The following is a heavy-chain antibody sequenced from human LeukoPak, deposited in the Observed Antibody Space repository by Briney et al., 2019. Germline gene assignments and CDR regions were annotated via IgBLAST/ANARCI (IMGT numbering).Heavy chain of an antibody. V-gene: IGHV4-59*01. CDR3: ARKAYCGGDCSPRHWYFDL. Sequence: SETLSLTCAVSDGSITPFYWSWIRQPSGKGLEWIGYIYYSGSTTYNPSLKSRVTISLDRSKNHFSLELSSVTAADTAVYFCARKAYCGGDCSPRHWYFDLWGRGTLVTVSA. CDR2: IYYSGST. D-gene: IGHD2-21*02. J-gene: IGHJ2*01. CDR1: DGSITPFY.